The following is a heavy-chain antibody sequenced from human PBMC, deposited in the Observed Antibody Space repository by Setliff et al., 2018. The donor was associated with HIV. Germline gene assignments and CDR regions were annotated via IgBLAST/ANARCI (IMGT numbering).Heavy chain of an antibody. CDR2: ILDGRVT. V-gene: IGHV4-39*01. D-gene: IGHD6-19*01. Sequence: SSETLSLTCTVSGDSITSGHFYWGWIRQAPGKGLGWIGNILDGRVTFFNPSLRGRVTISVDASKNQVSLNLRSVTAADSAVYHCARPHSGRGGGAYFDPWGQGILVTVSS. CDR1: GDSITSGHFY. CDR3: ARPHSGRGGGAYFDP. J-gene: IGHJ5*02.